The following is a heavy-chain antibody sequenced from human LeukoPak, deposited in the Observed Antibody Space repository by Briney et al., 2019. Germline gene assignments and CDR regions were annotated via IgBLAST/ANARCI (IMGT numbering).Heavy chain of an antibody. CDR2: ISFDGSNK. D-gene: IGHD3-10*01. CDR1: GFTFSGYA. J-gene: IGHJ4*02. V-gene: IGHV3-30*04. Sequence: GGSLRLSCAASGFTFSGYAMHWVRQAPGKGLEWVAVISFDGSNKYYADSVKGRFTISRDNSKNTLYLQMNSLRAEDTAVYYCARVRGVIESGPGRYWGQGTLVTVSS. CDR3: ARVRGVIESGPGRY.